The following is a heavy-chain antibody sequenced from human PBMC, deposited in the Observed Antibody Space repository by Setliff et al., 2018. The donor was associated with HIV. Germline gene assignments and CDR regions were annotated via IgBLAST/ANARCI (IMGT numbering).Heavy chain of an antibody. CDR2: INHSGST. D-gene: IGHD1-1*01. CDR1: GGSFSGYY. Sequence: SETLSLTCAVYGGSFSGYYWSWIRQPPGKGLEWIGEINHSGSTNYNPSLKSRVTISVDTSRNQFSLNLTSVTAADTAVYYCARIPTNITPNGFDIWGQGTMVTVSS. J-gene: IGHJ3*02. CDR3: ARIPTNITPNGFDI. V-gene: IGHV4-34*01.